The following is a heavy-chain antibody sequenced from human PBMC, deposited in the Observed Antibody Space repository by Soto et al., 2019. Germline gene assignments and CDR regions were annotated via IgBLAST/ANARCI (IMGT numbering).Heavy chain of an antibody. J-gene: IGHJ5*02. CDR2: IYPGDSDT. Sequence: PGESLKISCKGSGYSFSSYWIGWVRQMPGKGLEWVGIIYPGDSDTRYSPSFQGQVTISADKSINTAYLQWSSLKASDTAIYYCARRSRGSSLSWFDPWGQGTLVTVSS. D-gene: IGHD6-6*01. CDR1: GYSFSSYW. CDR3: ARRSRGSSLSWFDP. V-gene: IGHV5-51*01.